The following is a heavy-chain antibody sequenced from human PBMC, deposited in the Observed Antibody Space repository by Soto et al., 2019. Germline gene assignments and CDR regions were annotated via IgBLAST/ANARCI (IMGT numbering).Heavy chain of an antibody. CDR1: GGSIGSYY. CDR2: IYYSGST. V-gene: IGHV4-59*01. Sequence: SETLSLTCTVSGGSIGSYYWSWIRQPPGKGLEWIGYIYYSGSTNYNPSLKSRITISVDTSKNQFSLKLSSVIDSYSAVYYCARRYGSAFDFWGQGTMV. J-gene: IGHJ3*01. D-gene: IGHD4-17*01. CDR3: ARRYGSAFDF.